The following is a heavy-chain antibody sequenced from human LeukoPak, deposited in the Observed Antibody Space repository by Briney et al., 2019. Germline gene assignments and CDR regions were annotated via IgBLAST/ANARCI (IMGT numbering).Heavy chain of an antibody. V-gene: IGHV3-23*01. D-gene: IGHD2-21*01. Sequence: GGSLRLSCAASGFTFSSYAMSGVREARGKGLEWVSAISGSGGSTYYADSVKGRFTISRDNSKNTLYLQMNSLRAEGTAVYYCAKGAYNPDYWGQGTLVTVSS. CDR1: GFTFSSYA. CDR3: AKGAYNPDY. J-gene: IGHJ4*02. CDR2: ISGSGGST.